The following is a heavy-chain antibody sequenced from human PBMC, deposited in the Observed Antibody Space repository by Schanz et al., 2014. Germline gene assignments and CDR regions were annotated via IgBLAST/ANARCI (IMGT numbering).Heavy chain of an antibody. Sequence: QVQLLQFGGGVVQPGRSLRLSCAASGFTFSSYAMHWVRQAPGKGLEWVALISNDGSIKYYADSVEGRFTISRDNSRNTLYLQMNSLRTEDTAVYYCARDAADFYDILTEEDYWGQGTLVTVSS. D-gene: IGHD3-9*01. CDR1: GFTFSSYA. CDR2: ISNDGSIK. V-gene: IGHV3-30-3*01. J-gene: IGHJ4*02. CDR3: ARDAADFYDILTEEDY.